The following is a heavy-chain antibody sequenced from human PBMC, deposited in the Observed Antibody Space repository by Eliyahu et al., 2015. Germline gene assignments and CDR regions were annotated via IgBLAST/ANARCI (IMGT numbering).Heavy chain of an antibody. J-gene: IGHJ4*02. CDR3: ARHPGDHYYDSSAYYVAYFDY. CDR2: MYYIGST. V-gene: IGHV4-39*01. D-gene: IGHD3-22*01. Sequence: QLQLQESGPGLVKPSETLSLTCTVXGXSISSXDYYWGWIRQPPGKGLEWIGSMYYIGSTYYNPSLKSRVAMSIDTSKNQFSLRLSFVTAADTAVYYCARHPGDHYYDSSAYYVAYFDYWGQGTLVAVSS. CDR1: GXSISSXDYY.